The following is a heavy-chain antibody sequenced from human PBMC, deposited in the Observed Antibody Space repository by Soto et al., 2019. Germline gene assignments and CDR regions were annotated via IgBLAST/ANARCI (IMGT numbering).Heavy chain of an antibody. Sequence: KPSETLSLTCTVSGGSISSYYWSWIRQPPGKGLEWIGYIYYSGSTNYNPSLKSRVTTSVDTSKNQFSLKLSSVTAADTAVYYFARYQSVVGVATGGWFDPWGQGTLVTVSS. CDR2: IYYSGST. CDR1: GGSISSYY. V-gene: IGHV4-59*01. J-gene: IGHJ5*02. CDR3: ARYQSVVGVATGGWFDP. D-gene: IGHD3-3*01.